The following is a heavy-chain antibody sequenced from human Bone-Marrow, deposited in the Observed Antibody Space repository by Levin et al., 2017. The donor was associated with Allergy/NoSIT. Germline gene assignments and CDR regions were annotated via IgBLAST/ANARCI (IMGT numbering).Heavy chain of an antibody. D-gene: IGHD1-1*01. V-gene: IGHV3-7*04. J-gene: IGHJ4*02. CDR2: IKQDGSDK. CDR1: GFTFDSHW. Sequence: PGGSLRLSCAASGFTFDSHWMSWVRQAPGKGLEWVANIKQDGSDKYYVDSVKGRFTISRDNAKNSLYLQMNSLRAEDTAVYFCARDRRPTRYGGLDSWGQGTLVTVSS. CDR3: ARDRRPTRYGGLDS.